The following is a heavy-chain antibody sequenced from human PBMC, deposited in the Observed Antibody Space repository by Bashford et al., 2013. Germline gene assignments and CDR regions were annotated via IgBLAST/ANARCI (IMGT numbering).Heavy chain of an antibody. CDR3: ARGIAVAGTVDWYFDL. J-gene: IGHJ2*01. CDR1: IQLYQRIG. Sequence: GESLKISCKVYWIQLYQRIGSGWVRQMPGKGLEWMGIIYPGDSDTRYSPSFQGHVTISADKSISTTYLQWSSLKASDTAVYYCARGIAVAGTVDWYFDLWGRGTLVTVSS. V-gene: IGHV5-51*01. CDR2: IYPGDSDT. D-gene: IGHD6-19*01.